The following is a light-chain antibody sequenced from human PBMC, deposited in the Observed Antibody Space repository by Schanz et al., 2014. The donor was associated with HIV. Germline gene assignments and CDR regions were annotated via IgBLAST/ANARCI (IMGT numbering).Light chain of an antibody. CDR2: AAS. CDR1: QGIGND. Sequence: DIQMTQSPSSLSASVGDRVTITCRASQGIGNDLGWYQQRPGKAPKRLIYAASTLQSGVPSRFVGGGSGTEFTLTISGLQPEDFATYYWLQHNAYPLTFGQGTRLDI. CDR3: LQHNAYPLT. J-gene: IGKJ5*01. V-gene: IGKV1-17*01.